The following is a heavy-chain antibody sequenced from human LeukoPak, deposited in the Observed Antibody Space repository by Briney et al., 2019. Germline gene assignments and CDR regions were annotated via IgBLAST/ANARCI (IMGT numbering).Heavy chain of an antibody. J-gene: IGHJ4*02. D-gene: IGHD1-26*01. CDR1: GFTFSSYW. Sequence: QPGGSLRLSCAASGFTFSSYWMHWVRQAPGKGLAWVSRINSDGSSTSYADSVKGRFTISRDNAKNTLYLQMNSLRAEDTAVYYCAREQNSGSRLHRGFDYWGQGTLVTVSS. CDR3: AREQNSGSRLHRGFDY. CDR2: INSDGSST. V-gene: IGHV3-74*01.